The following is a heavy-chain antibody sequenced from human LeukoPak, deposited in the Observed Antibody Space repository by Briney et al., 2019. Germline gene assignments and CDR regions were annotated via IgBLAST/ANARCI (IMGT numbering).Heavy chain of an antibody. D-gene: IGHD6-13*01. J-gene: IGHJ4*02. CDR1: GGSISSYY. CDR3: ARRGAAAGQTDY. V-gene: IGHV4-59*08. Sequence: SETLSLTCTVSGGSISSYYWSWIQQPPGKGLEWIGYIYYSGSTNYNPSLKSRVTISVDTSKNQFSLKLSSVTAADTAVYYCARRGAAAGQTDYWGQGTLVTVSS. CDR2: IYYSGST.